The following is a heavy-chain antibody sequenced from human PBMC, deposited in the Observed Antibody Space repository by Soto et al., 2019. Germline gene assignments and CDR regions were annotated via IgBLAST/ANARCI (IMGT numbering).Heavy chain of an antibody. CDR2: ITGSGDYT. CDR3: GKDPNGDYFGAFDF. Sequence: EVQMLESGGGLVQPGGSVRLSCAASGFTFSSYALTWVRQAPGKGLEWVSSITGSGDYTRYTDSVKGRFTITRDNAKNTLFLQMKSLRANDTAIYYCGKDPNGDYFGAFDFWGQGTMVTVSS. CDR1: GFTFSSYA. J-gene: IGHJ3*01. V-gene: IGHV3-23*01. D-gene: IGHD4-17*01.